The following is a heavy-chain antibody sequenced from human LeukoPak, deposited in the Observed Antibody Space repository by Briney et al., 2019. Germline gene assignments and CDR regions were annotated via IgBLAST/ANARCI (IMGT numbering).Heavy chain of an antibody. CDR3: ASSSSGSYYFDY. V-gene: IGHV1-2*02. J-gene: IGHJ4*02. D-gene: IGHD6-6*01. CDR1: GYTFTGYY. CDR2: INPNSGGT. Sequence: ATVKVSCKASGYTFTGYYMHWVRQAPGQGLEWMGWINPNSGGTNYAQKFQGRVTMTRDTSISTAYMELSRLRSDDTAVYYCASSSSGSYYFDYWGQGTLVTVSS.